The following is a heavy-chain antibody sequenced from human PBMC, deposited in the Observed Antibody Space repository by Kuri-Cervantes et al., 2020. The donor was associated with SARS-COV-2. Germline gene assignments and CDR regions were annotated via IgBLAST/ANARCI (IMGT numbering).Heavy chain of an antibody. D-gene: IGHD3-9*01. CDR3: ARVSYDILTGYYLSPTFDY. CDR1: GGSFSGYY. Sequence: SETLSLTCAVYGGSFSGYYWSWIRQPPGKGLEWIGNIYYSGSTNYNPSLKSRVTISVDTSKNQFSLKLSSVTAADTAVYYCARVSYDILTGYYLSPTFDYWGQGTLVTVSS. CDR2: IYYSGST. V-gene: IGHV4-59*01. J-gene: IGHJ4*02.